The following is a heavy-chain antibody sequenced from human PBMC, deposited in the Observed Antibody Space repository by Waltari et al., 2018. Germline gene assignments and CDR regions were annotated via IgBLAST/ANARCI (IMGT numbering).Heavy chain of an antibody. CDR2: IYYSGST. CDR1: GGSISSSSYY. J-gene: IGHJ6*02. D-gene: IGHD3-9*01. CDR3: ARVDWPPFRGYYYGRDV. V-gene: IGHV4-39*07. Sequence: QLQLQESGPGLVKPSETLSLTCTVSGGSISSSSYYWGWFRQPPGKGLEWIGSIYYSGSTDYNPSLTSLVAISVDTSKNQVSLKLSSVTAADTAVYYCARVDWPPFRGYYYGRDVWGQGTTVTVSS.